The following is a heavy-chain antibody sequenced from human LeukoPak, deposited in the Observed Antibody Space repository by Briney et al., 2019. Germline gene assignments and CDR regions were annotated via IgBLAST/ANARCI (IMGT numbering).Heavy chain of an antibody. D-gene: IGHD3-9*01. CDR3: ARGHYDILTASYKWTPDY. CDR2: ISGSGGST. CDR1: GFTFSSYA. J-gene: IGHJ4*02. Sequence: GGSLRLSCAASGFTFSSYAMSWVRKAPRKGLEWVSAISGSGGSTYYADSVKGRFTISRDNSKNTLYLQMNSLRAEDTAVYYCARGHYDILTASYKWTPDYWGQGILVTVSS. V-gene: IGHV3-23*01.